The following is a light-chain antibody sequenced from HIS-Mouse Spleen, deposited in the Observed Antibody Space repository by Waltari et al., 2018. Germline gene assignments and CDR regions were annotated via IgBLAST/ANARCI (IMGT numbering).Light chain of an antibody. V-gene: IGKV3-11*01. CDR1: QSVSSY. Sequence: EIVLTQSPAILSLSPGERATLSCRASQSVSSYLAWYQQKPGQAPRLLIYDASNRATGIPDRFSGSGSGTDFTLKISRVEAEDVGVYYCMQGTHWLLTFGGGTKVEIK. J-gene: IGKJ4*01. CDR3: MQGTHWLLT. CDR2: DAS.